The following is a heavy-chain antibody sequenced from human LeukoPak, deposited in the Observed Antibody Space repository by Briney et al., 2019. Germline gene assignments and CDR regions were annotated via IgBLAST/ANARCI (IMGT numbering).Heavy chain of an antibody. V-gene: IGHV4-39*01. D-gene: IGHD2-2*01. CDR2: IYYSGST. Sequence: SETLSLTCTVSGGSISSSSYYWGWIRQPPGKGLEWIGSIYYSGSTYYNPSLKSRVTISVDTSKNQFSLKLSSVTAADTAVYYCARQRKYAHEDYWGQGTLVTVSS. J-gene: IGHJ4*02. CDR1: GGSISSSSYY. CDR3: ARQRKYAHEDY.